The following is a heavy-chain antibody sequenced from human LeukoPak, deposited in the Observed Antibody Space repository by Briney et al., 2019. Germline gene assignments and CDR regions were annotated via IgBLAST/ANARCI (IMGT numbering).Heavy chain of an antibody. V-gene: IGHV1-69*01. Sequence: GASVKVSCKASGCTFSSYTISWVRQAPGQGLEWMGGIIPIFGTANYAQKFQGRVTITADESTSTAYMELSSLRSEDTAVYYCARSPPYYYDSSGYYYFDYWGQGTLVTVSS. CDR2: IIPIFGTA. CDR3: ARSPPYYYDSSGYYYFDY. CDR1: GCTFSSYT. D-gene: IGHD3-22*01. J-gene: IGHJ4*02.